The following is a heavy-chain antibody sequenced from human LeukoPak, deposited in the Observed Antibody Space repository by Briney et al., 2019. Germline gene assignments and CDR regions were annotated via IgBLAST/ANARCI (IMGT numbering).Heavy chain of an antibody. CDR2: IRSKAYGGTT. J-gene: IGHJ4*02. CDR1: GFTFGDYA. Sequence: PGRSLRLSCTASGFTFGDYAMSWVRQAPGKGLEWVGFIRSKAYGGTTEYAASVKGRITISRDDSKSIAYLQMNSLKTEDTAVYYCTRDLDFWSGYPSFDYWGQGTLVTVSS. V-gene: IGHV3-49*04. CDR3: TRDLDFWSGYPSFDY. D-gene: IGHD3-3*01.